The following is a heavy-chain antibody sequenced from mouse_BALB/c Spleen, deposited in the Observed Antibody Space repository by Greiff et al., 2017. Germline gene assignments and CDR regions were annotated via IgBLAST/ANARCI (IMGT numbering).Heavy chain of an antibody. D-gene: IGHD2-13*01. CDR3: ATTVTDAMDY. J-gene: IGHJ4*01. V-gene: IGHV1S29*02. CDR2: IYPYNGGT. Sequence: VQLKESGPELVKPGASVKISCKASGYTFTDYNMHWVKQSHGKSLEWIGYIYPYNGGTGYNQKFKSKATLTVDNSSSTAYMELRSLTSEDSAVYYCATTVTDAMDYWGQGTSVTVSS. CDR1: GYTFTDYN.